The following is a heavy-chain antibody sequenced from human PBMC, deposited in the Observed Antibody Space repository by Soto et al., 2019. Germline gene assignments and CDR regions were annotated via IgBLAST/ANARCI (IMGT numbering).Heavy chain of an antibody. J-gene: IGHJ4*02. Sequence: QVQLVESGGGVVQPGRSLRLSCAASGFTFSGYGMHWVRQAPGKGLEWVAVIWYDGSNKYYADSVKGRFTISRDNSKNTLYLQMNSLRAEDTAVYYCARDQYDYVWGSYPLGDYWGQGTLVTVSS. CDR3: ARDQYDYVWGSYPLGDY. D-gene: IGHD3-16*02. V-gene: IGHV3-33*01. CDR1: GFTFSGYG. CDR2: IWYDGSNK.